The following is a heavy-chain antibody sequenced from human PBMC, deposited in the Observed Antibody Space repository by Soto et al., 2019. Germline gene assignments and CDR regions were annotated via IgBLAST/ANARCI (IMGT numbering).Heavy chain of an antibody. V-gene: IGHV3-66*01. Sequence: GESLNISCAASGFTVSSNYMSCVRQAPGKGLEWVSVIYSGGSTYYADSVKGRFTISRDNSKSTLYLQMNSLRAEDTAVYYCAKDWDDSSGYYYVHYFDYWGQGTLVTVSS. D-gene: IGHD3-22*01. J-gene: IGHJ4*02. CDR1: GFTVSSNY. CDR2: IYSGGST. CDR3: AKDWDDSSGYYYVHYFDY.